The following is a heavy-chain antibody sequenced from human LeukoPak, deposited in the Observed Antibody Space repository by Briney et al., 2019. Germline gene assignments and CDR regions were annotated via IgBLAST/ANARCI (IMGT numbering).Heavy chain of an antibody. D-gene: IGHD3-22*01. CDR3: ARDQNYNYDSSGSPVA. V-gene: IGHV3-53*01. CDR2: IYSGGST. J-gene: IGHJ5*02. Sequence: GGSLRLSCAASGFTVSSNYMSWVRQAPGKRLEWVSIIYSGGSTYYADSVKGRFTISRDNSKNTLYLQMNSLRAEDTAVYYCARDQNYNYDSSGSPVAWGQGTLVTVSS. CDR1: GFTVSSNY.